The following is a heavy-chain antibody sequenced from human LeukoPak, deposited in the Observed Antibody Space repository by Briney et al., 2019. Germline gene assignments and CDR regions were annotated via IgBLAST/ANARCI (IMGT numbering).Heavy chain of an antibody. CDR2: IIPILGIA. CDR1: GGTFSSYA. J-gene: IGHJ4*02. CDR3: ARVGGDGYRFDY. V-gene: IGHV1-69*04. Sequence: SVKVSCKASGGTFSSYAISWVRQAPGQGLEWMGRIIPILGIANYAQKFQGRVTITADKSTSTAYMELSSLRSEDTAVYYCARVGGDGYRFDYWGQRTLVTVSS. D-gene: IGHD5-24*01.